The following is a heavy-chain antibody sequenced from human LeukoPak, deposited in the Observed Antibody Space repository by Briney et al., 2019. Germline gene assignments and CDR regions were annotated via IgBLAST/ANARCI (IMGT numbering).Heavy chain of an antibody. CDR3: AKEKTVAGWYFDL. CDR2: IKSDGSEE. Sequence: GGSLRLSCVASGFPFDIYWMSWVRQGPGKGREWVANIKSDGSEEYYADSVKGRLTVSRDNAKNSLFLQMNRLRVEDTAVYYCAKEKTVAGWYFDLWGRGTLVTVSS. D-gene: IGHD6-19*01. J-gene: IGHJ2*01. V-gene: IGHV3-7*01. CDR1: GFPFDIYW.